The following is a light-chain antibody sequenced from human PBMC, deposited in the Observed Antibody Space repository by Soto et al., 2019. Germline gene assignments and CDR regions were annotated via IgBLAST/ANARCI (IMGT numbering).Light chain of an antibody. CDR1: QSVLSSSNNKNY. CDR3: QQYYSNRT. J-gene: IGKJ2*01. V-gene: IGKV4-1*01. CDR2: WAS. Sequence: DIVMTQSPDSLAVSLGERVTINCKSSQSVLSSSNNKNYLAWYQQKPGQPPKLLIHWASTRESWVPDRFSGSGSETDFTLTISSLQAEDVAVYYCQQYYSNRTFGQGTKLEIK.